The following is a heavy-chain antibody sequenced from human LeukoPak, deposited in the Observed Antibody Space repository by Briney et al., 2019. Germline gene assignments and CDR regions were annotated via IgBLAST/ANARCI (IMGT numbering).Heavy chain of an antibody. CDR2: IWYDGSNK. D-gene: IGHD5-12*01. Sequence: PGGSLRLSCAASGFTFSSYGMHWVRQAPGKGLEWVAVIWYDGSNKYYADSVKGRFTISRDNSKNTLYLQMNSLRAEDTAVYYCARVDYSNWFDPWGQGTLVTVSS. V-gene: IGHV3-33*01. J-gene: IGHJ5*02. CDR1: GFTFSSYG. CDR3: ARVDYSNWFDP.